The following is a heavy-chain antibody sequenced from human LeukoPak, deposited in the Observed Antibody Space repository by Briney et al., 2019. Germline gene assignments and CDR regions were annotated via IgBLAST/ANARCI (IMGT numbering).Heavy chain of an antibody. J-gene: IGHJ6*03. Sequence: GGSLRLSCAASGFTFSSYGMSWVRQAPGKGLEWVSAISGSGGSTYYADSVKGRFTISRDNSKNTLYLQMNSLRAEDTALYHCARGSASYESYMDVWGKGTTVTISS. CDR1: GFTFSSYG. CDR3: ARGSASYESYMDV. D-gene: IGHD3-16*01. V-gene: IGHV3-23*01. CDR2: ISGSGGST.